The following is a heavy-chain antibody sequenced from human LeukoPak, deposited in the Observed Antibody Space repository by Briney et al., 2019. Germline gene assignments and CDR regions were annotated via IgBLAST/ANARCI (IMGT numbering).Heavy chain of an antibody. CDR2: ISSGSSAI. J-gene: IGHJ6*03. CDR3: ARDGLMENDYGDYYYYYYMDV. D-gene: IGHD4-17*01. Sequence: GGSLRLSCEASGFTFTTYSMTWVRQAPGKGLEWVSIISSGSSAIFSADALKGRFTISRDDAKNLLYLDMNSLRAEDTAVYYCARDGLMENDYGDYYYYYYMDVWGKGTTVTVSS. CDR1: GFTFTTYS. V-gene: IGHV3-21*01.